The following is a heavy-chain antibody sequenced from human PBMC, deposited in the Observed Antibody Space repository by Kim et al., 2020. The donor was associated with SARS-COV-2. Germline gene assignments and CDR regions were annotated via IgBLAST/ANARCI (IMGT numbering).Heavy chain of an antibody. D-gene: IGHD1-26*01. J-gene: IGHJ4*02. Sequence: YAQKLQGRGTMTTDTSTSTAYMELRSLRSDDTAVYYCARSRMGAPSGFDYWGQGTLVTVSS. V-gene: IGHV1-18*01. CDR3: ARSRMGAPSGFDY.